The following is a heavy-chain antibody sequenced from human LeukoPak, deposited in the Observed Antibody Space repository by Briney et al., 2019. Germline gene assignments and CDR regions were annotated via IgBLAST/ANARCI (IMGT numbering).Heavy chain of an antibody. J-gene: IGHJ4*02. Sequence: GGSLRLSCAASGFSFPMYAMNWVRQAPGKGLEWVANIKQDGSGKYYVDSVKGRFTISRDNAKNSLYLQMNSLRAEDTAVYYCARGSSLRFLEWVDYWGQGTLVTVSS. D-gene: IGHD3-3*01. CDR1: GFSFPMYA. CDR2: IKQDGSGK. CDR3: ARGSSLRFLEWVDY. V-gene: IGHV3-7*01.